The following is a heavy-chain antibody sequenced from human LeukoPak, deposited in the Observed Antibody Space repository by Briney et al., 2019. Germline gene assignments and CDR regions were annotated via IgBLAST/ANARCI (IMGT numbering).Heavy chain of an antibody. Sequence: SETLSLTCAVYGGSFGGYYWTWIRQPPGKGLEWIGEINHSGSTKYNPSLKSRVTISVDTSKNQFSLKLSSVTAADTAVYYCARAGGVIVGEFWDYWGQGTLVTVSS. CDR2: INHSGST. J-gene: IGHJ4*02. CDR3: ARAGGVIVGEFWDY. D-gene: IGHD1-26*01. V-gene: IGHV4-34*01. CDR1: GGSFGGYY.